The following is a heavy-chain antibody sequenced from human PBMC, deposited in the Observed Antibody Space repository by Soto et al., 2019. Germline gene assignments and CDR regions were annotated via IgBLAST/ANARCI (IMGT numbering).Heavy chain of an antibody. D-gene: IGHD2-15*01. CDR2: IYYSGST. V-gene: IGHV4-39*01. J-gene: IGHJ5*02. Sequence: PSETLSLTCTVSGGSISSSSYYWGWIRQPPGKGLEWIGSIYYSGSTYYNPSLKSRVTISVDTSKNQFSLKLSSVTAADTAVYYCARGYCSGGSCYSSPTGFDPWGQGTLVTVSS. CDR1: GGSISSSSYY. CDR3: ARGYCSGGSCYSSPTGFDP.